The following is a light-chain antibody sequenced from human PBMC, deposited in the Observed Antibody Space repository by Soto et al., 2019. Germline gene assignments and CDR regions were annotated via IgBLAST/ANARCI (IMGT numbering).Light chain of an antibody. V-gene: IGKV1-5*03. Sequence: DIQMTQSPSTLSASVGDSVKITCRASQRISIGLAWYQQKPGTAPKLLIYKASTLESGVPSRFSGSGSGTEFTLPISSLQPDDFAPYYFQHYDGYSNSVGQWTKVEIK. CDR1: QRISIG. CDR3: QHYDGYSNS. J-gene: IGKJ2*01. CDR2: KAS.